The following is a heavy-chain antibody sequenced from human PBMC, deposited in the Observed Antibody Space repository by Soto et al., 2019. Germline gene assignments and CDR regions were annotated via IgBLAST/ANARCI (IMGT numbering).Heavy chain of an antibody. D-gene: IGHD4-17*01. J-gene: IGHJ3*02. CDR2: IYYSGST. V-gene: IGHV4-39*01. CDR3: ARQLAVTNDAFDI. Sequence: LDTQTVTSILFPDSISRSSYYWVWIRQPPGKGMEWIGSIYYSGSTYYNPSLKSRVTISVDTSKNQFSLKLSSVTAADTAVYYCARQLAVTNDAFDIWGQGTMVT. CDR1: PDSISRSSYY.